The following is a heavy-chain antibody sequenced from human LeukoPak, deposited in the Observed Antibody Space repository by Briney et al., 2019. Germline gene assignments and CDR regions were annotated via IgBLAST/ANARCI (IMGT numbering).Heavy chain of an antibody. J-gene: IGHJ4*02. V-gene: IGHV4-59*08. D-gene: IGHD5-18*01. Sequence: SETLSLTCIVSGGSISSYYWSWIRQPPGKGLEWIGYIYSSGSTDYNPSLKSRATISLATPNHQFSLKLTSVTAADTAVYYCARHVGIHLWSLYFDYWGQGSLVTVSS. CDR2: IYSSGST. CDR1: GGSISSYY. CDR3: ARHVGIHLWSLYFDY.